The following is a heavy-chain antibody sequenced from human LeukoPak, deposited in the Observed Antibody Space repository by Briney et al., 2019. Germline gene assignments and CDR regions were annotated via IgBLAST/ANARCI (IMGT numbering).Heavy chain of an antibody. V-gene: IGHV4-34*01. CDR2: INHSGST. J-gene: IGHJ5*02. CDR3: ARGRGSGWYGIWFDP. D-gene: IGHD6-19*01. CDR1: GGSFSGYY. Sequence: SETLSLTCAVYGGSFSGYYWSWIRQPPGKGLEWIGEINHSGSTNYNPSLKSRVTISVDTSKNQFSLKLSSVTAADTAVYYCARGRGSGWYGIWFDPWGQGTLVTVSS.